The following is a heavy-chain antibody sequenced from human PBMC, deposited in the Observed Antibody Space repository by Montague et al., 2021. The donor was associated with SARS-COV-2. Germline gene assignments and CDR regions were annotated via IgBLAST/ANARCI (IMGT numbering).Heavy chain of an antibody. Sequence: PALVKPTQTLTLTCTFSGFSLSTSGMCVSWIRQPPGKALEWLALSDWXDDKYYSTSLKTRLTISKDTSKNQVVLTMTNMDPVDTATYYCARIWGATRGDAFDIWGQGTMVTVSS. V-gene: IGHV2-70*01. J-gene: IGHJ3*02. CDR3: ARIWGATRGDAFDI. D-gene: IGHD1-26*01. CDR1: GFSLSTSGMC. CDR2: SDWXDDK.